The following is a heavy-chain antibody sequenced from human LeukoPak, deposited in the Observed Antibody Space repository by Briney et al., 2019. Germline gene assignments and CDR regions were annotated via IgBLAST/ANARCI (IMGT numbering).Heavy chain of an antibody. J-gene: IGHJ4*02. CDR1: GFTFSSYG. V-gene: IGHV3-23*01. CDR2: ISGSGGYA. CDR3: AKDSRSYGSGSYYPLDY. Sequence: GGSLRLSCAASGFTFSSYGMSWVRQAPGKGLEWVSAISGSGGYAYYADSVKGRFTISRDNSKNTLYLQMNSLRAEDTALYYCAKDSRSYGSGSYYPLDYWGQGTLVTVSS. D-gene: IGHD3-10*01.